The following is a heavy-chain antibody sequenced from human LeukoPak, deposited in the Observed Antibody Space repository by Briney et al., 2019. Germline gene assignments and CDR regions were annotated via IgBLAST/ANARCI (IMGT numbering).Heavy chain of an antibody. D-gene: IGHD3-3*01. CDR2: INPHSGGT. V-gene: IGHV1-2*04. J-gene: IGHJ5*02. CDR3: ARVYLLRYLEWLLEGPPNWIDP. CDR1: GYTFTGYY. Sequence: GPSVKVSCKDSGYTFTGYYMHWVRQAPAQAIEWMGWINPHSGGTNYAQKYQGWVTMTRDTSISTAYMEVTRLMLDGTTWYDCARVYLLRYLEWLLEGPPNWIDPWGQGTLVTVSS.